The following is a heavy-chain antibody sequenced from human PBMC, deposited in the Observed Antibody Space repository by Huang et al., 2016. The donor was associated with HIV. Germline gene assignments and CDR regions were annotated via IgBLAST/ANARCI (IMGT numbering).Heavy chain of an antibody. CDR2: VNHRGSA. V-gene: IGHV4-34*01. Sequence: QVRLHQWGTGLVRPSETLSLTCAVYGGPLSGHYWSWVRLPPGGALEWLGDVNHRGSANYNPSLKSRLSRYIDTSKKQFALKLGSVTAADTALYYCARSLMGEDPFDIWGQGTLVTVSS. J-gene: IGHJ3*02. CDR3: ARSLMGEDPFDI. CDR1: GGPLSGHY. D-gene: IGHD3-16*01.